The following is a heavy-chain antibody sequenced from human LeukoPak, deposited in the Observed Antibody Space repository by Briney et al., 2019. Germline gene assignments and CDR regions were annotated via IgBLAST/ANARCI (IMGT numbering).Heavy chain of an antibody. CDR1: GFTFSSYW. V-gene: IGHV3-7*01. Sequence: GGSLRLACAASGFTFSSYWMSWVRQAPGKGLEWVANIKEDGGEKYYVDSVKGRFTISRDNAKNSLYLQINSLRAEDTAVYYCARDDSSGRYYFDYWGQGTLVTVSS. CDR2: IKEDGGEK. J-gene: IGHJ4*02. CDR3: ARDDSSGRYYFDY. D-gene: IGHD3-22*01.